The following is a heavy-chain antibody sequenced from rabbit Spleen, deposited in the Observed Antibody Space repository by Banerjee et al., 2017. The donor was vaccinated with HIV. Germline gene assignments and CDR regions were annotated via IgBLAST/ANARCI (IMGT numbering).Heavy chain of an antibody. Sequence: QEQLVESGGGLVKPEESLTLTCKASVVSLNDKDVMCWVRQAPGKGLEWIACINIVTGKSVYASWAKGRFTMSRTSSTTVTLQMTSLTAADTATYFCARDLVAVIGWNFNLWGQGTLVTVS. CDR2: INIVTGKS. D-gene: IGHD1-1*01. CDR1: VVSLNDKDV. V-gene: IGHV1S45*01. CDR3: ARDLVAVIGWNFNL. J-gene: IGHJ4*01.